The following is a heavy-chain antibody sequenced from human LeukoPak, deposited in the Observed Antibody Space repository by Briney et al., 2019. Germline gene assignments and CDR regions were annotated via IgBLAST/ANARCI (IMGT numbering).Heavy chain of an antibody. Sequence: SETLSLTCTVSGGSISSYYWSWIRQPPGKGLEWIGYIYNSGSTYYSPSLKSRVTITLDTSKNQFSLKLISVAAADTAVYYCARRGSWFDPWGQGPLVTVSS. J-gene: IGHJ5*02. CDR3: ARRGSWFDP. CDR1: GGSISSYY. V-gene: IGHV4-4*09. CDR2: IYNSGST. D-gene: IGHD3-10*01.